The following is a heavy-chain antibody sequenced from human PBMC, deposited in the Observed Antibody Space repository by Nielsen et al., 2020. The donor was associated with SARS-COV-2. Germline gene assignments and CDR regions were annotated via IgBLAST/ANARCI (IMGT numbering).Heavy chain of an antibody. D-gene: IGHD4-17*01. V-gene: IGHV3-30-3*01. CDR3: ATDYGDYHDWTVFYYYGMDV. J-gene: IGHJ6*02. Sequence: GESLKISCAASGFTFSSYAMHWVRQAPGKGLEWVAVISYDGSNKYYADSVKGRFTISRDNSKNTLYLQMNSLRAEDTAVYYCATDYGDYHDWTVFYYYGMDVWGQGTTVTVSS. CDR1: GFTFSSYA. CDR2: ISYDGSNK.